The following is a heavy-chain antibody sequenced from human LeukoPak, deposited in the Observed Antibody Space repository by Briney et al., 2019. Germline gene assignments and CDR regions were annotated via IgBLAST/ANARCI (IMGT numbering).Heavy chain of an antibody. CDR3: ARAAYGDYAFDY. J-gene: IGHJ4*02. CDR2: MNPNSGNT. CDR1: GYTFTSYD. Sequence: ASVKVSCKASGYTFTSYDINWVRQATGQGLEWMGWMNPNSGNTGYAQKFQGRVTITRNTSIITAYMELSSLRSEDTAVYYCARAAYGDYAFDYWGQGTLVTVSS. D-gene: IGHD4-17*01. V-gene: IGHV1-8*03.